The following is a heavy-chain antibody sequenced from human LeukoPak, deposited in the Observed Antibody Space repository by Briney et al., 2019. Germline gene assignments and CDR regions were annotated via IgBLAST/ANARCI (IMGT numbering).Heavy chain of an antibody. Sequence: SETLSLTCTVSGGYISSYYCSWFRQPPGKGLEWIGYIYTSGSTNYNPSLKSRVTISVDTSNNQFSLKLSSVTAADTAVYYCARSDYGGNQYYFDYWGQGTLVTVSS. J-gene: IGHJ4*02. CDR1: GGYISSYY. D-gene: IGHD4-23*01. CDR2: IYTSGST. CDR3: ARSDYGGNQYYFDY. V-gene: IGHV4-4*09.